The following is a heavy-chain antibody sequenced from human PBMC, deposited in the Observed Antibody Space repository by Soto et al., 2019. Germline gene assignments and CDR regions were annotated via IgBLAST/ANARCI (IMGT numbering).Heavy chain of an antibody. J-gene: IGHJ3*01. D-gene: IGHD6-19*01. CDR3: AKIHSGSSEDAFDV. V-gene: IGHV3-23*01. CDR2: ISGSGGVT. CDR1: GFTFSSYA. Sequence: GGSLRLSCAASGFTFSSYAVSWVRQGPGKGLEWVTLISGSGGVTDYADSVKGRFTVSRDNSKNTMYLELNSLTAGDTAIYYCAKIHSGSSEDAFDVWGQGTVVTVSS.